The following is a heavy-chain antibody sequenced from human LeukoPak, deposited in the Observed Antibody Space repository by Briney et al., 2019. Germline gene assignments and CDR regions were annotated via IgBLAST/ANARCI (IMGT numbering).Heavy chain of an antibody. CDR3: ARGPNKSDGGNSGSAWFDP. Sequence: ASVKVSCKASGYTFTTYDINWVRQATGQRLEWTGWMKPNSGNTGYAQKFQGRVTMTRNTSISTAYMELSSLRSEDTAVYYCARGPNKSDGGNSGSAWFDPRGQGTLVTVSS. V-gene: IGHV1-8*01. D-gene: IGHD4-23*01. CDR1: GYTFTTYD. J-gene: IGHJ5*02. CDR2: MKPNSGNT.